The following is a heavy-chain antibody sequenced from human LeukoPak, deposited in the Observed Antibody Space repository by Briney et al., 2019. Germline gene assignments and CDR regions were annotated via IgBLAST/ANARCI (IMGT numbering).Heavy chain of an antibody. D-gene: IGHD3-22*01. CDR2: ISYDGSNK. CDR1: GFTFSSHG. J-gene: IGHJ4*02. CDR3: ARGARPYYDNSDYFDY. Sequence: GGSLRLSCAASGFTFSSHGIHWVRQAPGKGLEWVAIISYDGSNKYYADSVKGRFTISRDNAKNSLFLQLSSLRTDDTAVYYCARGARPYYDNSDYFDYWGQGILVTVSS. V-gene: IGHV3-30*03.